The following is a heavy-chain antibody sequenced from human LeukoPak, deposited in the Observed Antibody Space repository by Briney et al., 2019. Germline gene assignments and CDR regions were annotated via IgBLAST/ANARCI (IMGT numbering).Heavy chain of an antibody. CDR2: INPSGGGT. CDR3: ARDFGGATTYFDY. J-gene: IGHJ4*02. CDR1: RYTFTSYH. D-gene: IGHD1-26*01. V-gene: IGHV1-46*01. Sequence: ASVTVSCKASRYTFTSYHMHWVRQAPGQGLEWMGIINPSGGGTTYAQKFQGRVTMTRDTSTSTAYMELRSLRSDDTAVYYCARDFGGATTYFDYWGQGTLVTVSS.